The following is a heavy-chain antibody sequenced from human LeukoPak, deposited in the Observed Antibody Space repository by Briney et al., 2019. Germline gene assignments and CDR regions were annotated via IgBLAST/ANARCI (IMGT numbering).Heavy chain of an antibody. D-gene: IGHD1-26*01. CDR1: GGSISSYY. CDR2: IYYSGST. Sequence: SETLSLTCTVSGGSISSYYWSWIGQPPGKGLEWIGYIYYSGSTNYNPSLKSRVTISVDTSKNQFSLKLSSVTAADTAVYYCAREEGATRPYDYWGQGTLVTVSS. V-gene: IGHV4-59*01. J-gene: IGHJ4*02. CDR3: AREEGATRPYDY.